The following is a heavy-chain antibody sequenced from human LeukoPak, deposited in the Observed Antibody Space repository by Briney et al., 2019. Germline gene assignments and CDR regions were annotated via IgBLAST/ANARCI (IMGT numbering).Heavy chain of an antibody. CDR3: ARGPRSRGYHWFDT. J-gene: IGHJ5*02. D-gene: IGHD3-16*02. Sequence: PSETLSLTCTVSGGSMSSYYWSWIRQPPGKGLEGIGYIHYSGSTNYNPSLKSRITTSEDTTKNQFSLKLSSVTDADTAVYYCARGPRSRGYHWFDTWGQGTLVTVCS. CDR2: IHYSGST. V-gene: IGHV4-59*01. CDR1: GGSMSSYY.